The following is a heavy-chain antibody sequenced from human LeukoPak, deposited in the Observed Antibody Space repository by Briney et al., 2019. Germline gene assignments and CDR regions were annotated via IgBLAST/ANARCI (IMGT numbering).Heavy chain of an antibody. CDR3: ARDQEGFDY. CDR1: GYTFTSNY. Sequence: GASVKVSCKASGYTFTSNYIHWVRQAPGQGLEWMGMIYPRDGSTSYAQKFQGRVTVTRDTYTSTVHMELSGLSSEDTAVYYCARDQEGFDYWGQGTLVTVSS. J-gene: IGHJ4*02. CDR2: IYPRDGST. V-gene: IGHV1-46*01.